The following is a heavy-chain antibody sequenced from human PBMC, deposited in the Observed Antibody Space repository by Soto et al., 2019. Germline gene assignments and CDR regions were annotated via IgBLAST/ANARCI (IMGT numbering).Heavy chain of an antibody. V-gene: IGHV3-9*01. D-gene: IGHD4-17*01. J-gene: IGHJ3*02. CDR2: ISWNSGSI. CDR3: AKVSNYVDYSFDI. CDR1: GFTFDDYA. Sequence: GGSLRLSCAASGFTFDDYAMHWVRQAPGKGLEWVSGISWNSGSIGYADSVKGRFTISRDNAKNSLYLQMNSLRAEDTALYYCAKVSNYVDYSFDIWGQGTMVTVSS.